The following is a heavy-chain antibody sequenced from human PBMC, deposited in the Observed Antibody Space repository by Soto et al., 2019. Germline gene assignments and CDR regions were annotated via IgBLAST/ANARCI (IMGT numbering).Heavy chain of an antibody. CDR3: ARIDDSSGLEVWLDP. CDR1: GGSISSGGYY. CDR2: IYYSGST. J-gene: IGHJ5*02. Sequence: LSLTCTVSGGSISSGGYYWSWIRQHPGKGLEWIGYIYYSGSTYYNPSLKSRVTISVDTSKNQFSLKLSSVTAAATAVYYCARIDDSSGLEVWLDPWGQGTLVTVSS. D-gene: IGHD3-22*01. V-gene: IGHV4-31*03.